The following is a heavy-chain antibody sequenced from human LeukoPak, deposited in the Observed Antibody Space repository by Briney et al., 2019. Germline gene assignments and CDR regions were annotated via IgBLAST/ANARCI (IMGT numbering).Heavy chain of an antibody. CDR1: GFTFSSYS. Sequence: SGGSLRLSCAASGFTFSSYSMNWVRQAPGKGLEWGSSISSSSSYIYYADSVKGRFTISRDNAKNSLYLQMNSLSAEDTAVYYCARDLGVVVIAYFDYWGQGTLVTVSS. V-gene: IGHV3-21*01. D-gene: IGHD3-22*01. CDR3: ARDLGVVVIAYFDY. J-gene: IGHJ4*02. CDR2: ISSSSSYI.